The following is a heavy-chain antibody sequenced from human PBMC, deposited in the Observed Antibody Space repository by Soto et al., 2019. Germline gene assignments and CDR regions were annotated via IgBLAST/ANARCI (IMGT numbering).Heavy chain of an antibody. CDR2: ISSGSYTI. CDR3: ARPYSSSWSIPHY. CDR1: GFTFSTFS. J-gene: IGHJ4*02. Sequence: GGSLRLSCAASGFTFSTFSMHWVRQAPGKGLEWVSYISSGSYTISYAESVKGRFTISRDNAKNSLYLQMNSLRAEDTAVYYCARPYSSSWSIPHYWGQGSLVTVSS. D-gene: IGHD6-13*01. V-gene: IGHV3-48*01.